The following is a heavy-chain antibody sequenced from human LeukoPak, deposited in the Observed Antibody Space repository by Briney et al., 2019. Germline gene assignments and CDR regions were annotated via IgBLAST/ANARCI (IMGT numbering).Heavy chain of an antibody. Sequence: GGSLRLSCAASGFTFSGFAMSWVRRTPGKGLEWVSGISGSGGNTLYADSVKGRFTISRDNSKNTLYLEMNSPRAEYTAIYYCAKMKGHPLQKYYMDVWGQGTTVTVSS. CDR3: AKMKGHPLQKYYMDV. J-gene: IGHJ6*01. CDR2: ISGSGGNT. V-gene: IGHV3-23*01. CDR1: GFTFSGFA. D-gene: IGHD2/OR15-2a*01.